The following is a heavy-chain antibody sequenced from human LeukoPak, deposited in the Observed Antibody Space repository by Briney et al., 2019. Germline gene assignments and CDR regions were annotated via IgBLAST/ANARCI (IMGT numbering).Heavy chain of an antibody. Sequence: GGSLRLSCAADRFTFSSYAMHWVRPAQGRVLGWVAVISYDGSNKYYADSVKGRLTISRDNAKNSLYLQMNSLTDEDTAVYYCGCARSGGAYLDYWGQGTLVTVSS. D-gene: IGHD5-12*01. V-gene: IGHV3-30-3*01. CDR2: ISYDGSNK. J-gene: IGHJ4*02. CDR3: GCARSGGAYLDY. CDR1: RFTFSSYA.